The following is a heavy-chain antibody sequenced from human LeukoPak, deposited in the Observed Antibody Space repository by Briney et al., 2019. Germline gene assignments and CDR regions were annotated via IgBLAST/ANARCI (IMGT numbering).Heavy chain of an antibody. CDR2: INSDGSRI. CDR1: GITFSNYW. Sequence: GGSLRLSCAASGITFSNYWMHWVRQAPGKGLEWVPRINSDGSRITYADPVKGRFTISRDNAKNTLYLQMNSLRVEDTVVYYCASSPVITRDWGQGTLVTVSS. D-gene: IGHD3-22*01. J-gene: IGHJ4*02. CDR3: ASSPVITRD. V-gene: IGHV3-74*01.